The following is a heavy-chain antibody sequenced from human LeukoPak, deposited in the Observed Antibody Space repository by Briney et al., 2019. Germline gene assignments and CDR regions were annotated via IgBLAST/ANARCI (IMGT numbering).Heavy chain of an antibody. Sequence: PGGSLRLSCAASGFIFNNYAMNWVRQAPGKGLEWVSILRAGGDGTNYADSVKGRFTISRDSFKNTLYLQMNSLRAEDTAIYYCAKDGVSSGYHLDYWGQGTLVTVSS. CDR3: AKDGVSSGYHLDY. CDR1: GFIFNNYA. CDR2: LRAGGDGT. J-gene: IGHJ4*02. D-gene: IGHD3-22*01. V-gene: IGHV3-23*01.